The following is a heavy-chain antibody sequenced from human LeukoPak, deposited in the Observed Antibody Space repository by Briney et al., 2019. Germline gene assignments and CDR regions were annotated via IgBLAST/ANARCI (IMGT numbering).Heavy chain of an antibody. CDR3: AKGGKWDVTPFDY. V-gene: IGHV3-23*01. D-gene: IGHD1-26*01. J-gene: IGHJ4*02. CDR1: GFTFTSYS. Sequence: GGSLRLSCAASGFTFTSYSMNWVRQAPGKELEWVSTISGGGGSTYYADSVKGRFTISRDNSKNTLYLQVNSLRAEDTAVYYCAKGGKWDVTPFDYWGQGTLVTVSS. CDR2: ISGGGGST.